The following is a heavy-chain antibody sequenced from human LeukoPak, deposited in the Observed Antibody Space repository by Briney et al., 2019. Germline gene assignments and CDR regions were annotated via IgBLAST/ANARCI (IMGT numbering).Heavy chain of an antibody. CDR3: ARANYYAPAGAFDI. CDR1: GYSFTSYW. CDR2: IYPGDSYT. D-gene: IGHD3-10*01. Sequence: GESLKISCKTSGYSFTSYWIGWVRQMPGKGLEWMGIIYPGDSYTTYSPSFQGQVTISADKSISTAYLQWSSLKASDTAMYYCARANYYAPAGAFDIWGQGTMVTVSS. J-gene: IGHJ3*02. V-gene: IGHV5-51*01.